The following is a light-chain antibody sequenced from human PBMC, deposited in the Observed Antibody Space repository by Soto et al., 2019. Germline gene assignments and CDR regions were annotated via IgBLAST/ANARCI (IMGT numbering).Light chain of an antibody. CDR3: AAWDDSLNGYV. CDR1: SSNIGSNT. Sequence: QSVLTQPPSASGTPGQRVTISCSGSSSNIGSNTVNWYQQLPGTAPKLLIYSNNQRPSGFPDRFSGSKSGTSASLAISGLQSEDEDDYYCAAWDDSLNGYVFGTGTKLTVL. CDR2: SNN. J-gene: IGLJ1*01. V-gene: IGLV1-44*01.